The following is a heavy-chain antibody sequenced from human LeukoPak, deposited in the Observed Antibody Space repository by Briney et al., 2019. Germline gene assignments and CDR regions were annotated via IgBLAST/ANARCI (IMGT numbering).Heavy chain of an antibody. D-gene: IGHD2-15*01. CDR2: IYYSGST. J-gene: IGHJ5*02. Sequence: PSETLSLTCTVSGGSISSYYWTWIRQPPGKGLEWIGYIYYSGSTNYNPSLKSRVTISVDTSKNRFSLRLTSVTAADTAVYYCARDGGYCSGGSCYSRSFGPWGQGTLVTVSS. CDR1: GGSISSYY. CDR3: ARDGGYCSGGSCYSRSFGP. V-gene: IGHV4-59*01.